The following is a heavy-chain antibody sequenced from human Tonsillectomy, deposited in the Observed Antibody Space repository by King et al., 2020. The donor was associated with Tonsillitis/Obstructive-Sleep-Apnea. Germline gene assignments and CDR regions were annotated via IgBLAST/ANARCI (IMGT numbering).Heavy chain of an antibody. D-gene: IGHD6-6*01. CDR2: ISYDGINK. Sequence: VQLVESGGGVVQPGRSLRLSCAASGFTFSTYAMHWVRQAPGKGLEWVAVISYDGINKYNADSVKGRFTISRDNSKNTLYLQMNSLIAEDTAVYYCAGDRIVAARRNYYGMDVWGQGTTVTVSS. CDR3: AGDRIVAARRNYYGMDV. V-gene: IGHV3-30*04. CDR1: GFTFSTYA. J-gene: IGHJ6*02.